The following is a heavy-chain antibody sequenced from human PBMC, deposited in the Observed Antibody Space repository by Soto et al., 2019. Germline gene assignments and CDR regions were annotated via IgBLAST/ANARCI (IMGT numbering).Heavy chain of an antibody. J-gene: IGHJ4*02. CDR1: GGSISSYY. Sequence: TLETLSLTCTVSGGSISSYYWSWIRQPPGKGLEWIGYIYYSGSTNYNPALKSRVTISVDASKNQFSLKLSSVTAADTAVYYCARRWGRTFDYWGQGTLVTVSS. V-gene: IGHV4-59*08. D-gene: IGHD7-27*01. CDR3: ARRWGRTFDY. CDR2: IYYSGST.